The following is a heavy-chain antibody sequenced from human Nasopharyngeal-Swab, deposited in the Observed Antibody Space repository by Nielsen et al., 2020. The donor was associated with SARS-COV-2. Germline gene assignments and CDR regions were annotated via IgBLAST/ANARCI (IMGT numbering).Heavy chain of an antibody. J-gene: IGHJ4*02. CDR2: IYYIGST. D-gene: IGHD3-22*01. V-gene: IGHV4-59*12. Sequence: SETLSLTCTVSGGSISSDYWSWIRQPPGKGLEWIGYIYYIGSTNYNPSLNSRVTISVDTSKNQFSLKLSSVTAADTAVYYCAQRGTMIGGYFDYWGQGTLVTVSS. CDR3: AQRGTMIGGYFDY. CDR1: GGSISSDY.